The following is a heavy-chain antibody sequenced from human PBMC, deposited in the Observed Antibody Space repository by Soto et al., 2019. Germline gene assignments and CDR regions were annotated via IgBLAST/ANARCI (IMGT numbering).Heavy chain of an antibody. CDR2: ISSSSSYI. Sequence: GGSLRLSCAASGFTFSSYSMNWVRQAPGKGLEWVSSISSSSSYIYYADSVKGRFTISRDNAKNSLYLQMNSLRAEDTAVYYCARDGYSGYDYPDYWGQGTLVTVS. V-gene: IGHV3-21*01. CDR1: GFTFSSYS. J-gene: IGHJ4*02. D-gene: IGHD5-12*01. CDR3: ARDGYSGYDYPDY.